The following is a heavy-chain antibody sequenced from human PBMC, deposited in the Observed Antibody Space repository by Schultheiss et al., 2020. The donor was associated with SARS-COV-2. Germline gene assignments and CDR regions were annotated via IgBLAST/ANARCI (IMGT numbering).Heavy chain of an antibody. CDR3: VKEGEEMGTS. CDR1: GFTVSDKY. D-gene: IGHD5-24*01. J-gene: IGHJ4*02. CDR2: INSDDRT. Sequence: GESLKISCAGSGFTVSDKYMSWVRQAPGKGLEWVSLINSDDRTFYADSVKGRFTISRLKSKNTLDLQMNSLRVDDTAVYYCVKEGEEMGTSWGQGTLVTVSS. V-gene: IGHV3-53*01.